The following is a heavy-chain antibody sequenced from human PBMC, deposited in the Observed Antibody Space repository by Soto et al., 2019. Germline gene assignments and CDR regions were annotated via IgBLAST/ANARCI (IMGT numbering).Heavy chain of an antibody. CDR3: ARAEYGDVEYFQH. D-gene: IGHD4-17*01. CDR2: INPNSGGT. V-gene: IGHV1-2*04. J-gene: IGHJ1*01. CDR1: GDTFNSYA. Sequence: ASVKVSCKASGDTFNSYAISWVRKAPGQGLEWMGWINPNSGGTNYAQKFQGWVTMTRDTSISTAYMELSRLRSDDTAVYYCARAEYGDVEYFQHWGQGTLVTVSS.